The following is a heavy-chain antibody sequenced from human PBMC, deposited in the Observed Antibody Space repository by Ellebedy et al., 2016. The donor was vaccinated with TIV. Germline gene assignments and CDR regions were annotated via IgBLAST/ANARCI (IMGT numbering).Heavy chain of an antibody. D-gene: IGHD3-22*01. Sequence: ASVKVSXXASGYTFTGYYMHWVRQAPGQGLEWMGWINPNSGGTNYAQKFQGRVTMTRDTSISTAYMELSRLRSDDTAVYYCARGGYYYDSSGWYYFDYWGQGTLVTVFS. J-gene: IGHJ4*02. CDR3: ARGGYYYDSSGWYYFDY. CDR1: GYTFTGYY. V-gene: IGHV1-2*02. CDR2: INPNSGGT.